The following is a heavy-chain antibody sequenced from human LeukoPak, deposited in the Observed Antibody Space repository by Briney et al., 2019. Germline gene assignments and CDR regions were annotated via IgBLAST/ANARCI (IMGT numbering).Heavy chain of an antibody. Sequence: SETLSLTCTVSGGSISSYYWSWIRQPPGKGLEWIGYIYYSGSTNYNPSLKSRVTISVDTSKNQFSLKLSSVTAAVTAVYYCARQSVDCSSTSCYTSWFDPWGQGTLVTVSS. CDR2: IYYSGST. CDR1: GGSISSYY. CDR3: ARQSVDCSSTSCYTSWFDP. D-gene: IGHD2-2*02. V-gene: IGHV4-59*08. J-gene: IGHJ5*02.